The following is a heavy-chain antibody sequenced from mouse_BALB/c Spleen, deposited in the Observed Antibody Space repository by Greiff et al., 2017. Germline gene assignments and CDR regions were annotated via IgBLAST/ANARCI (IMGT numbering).Heavy chain of an antibody. Sequence: VKLVESGPGLVAPSQSLSITCTVSGFSLTGYGVNWVRQPPGKGLEWLGMIWGDGSTDYNSALKSRLSISKDNSKSQVFLKMNSLQTDDTARYYCARNYYGGRYDYYCAMDYWGQGTSVTVSS. CDR2: IWGDGST. CDR3: ARNYYGGRYDYYCAMDY. J-gene: IGHJ4*01. D-gene: IGHD1-1*01. CDR1: GFSLTGYG. V-gene: IGHV2-6-7*01.